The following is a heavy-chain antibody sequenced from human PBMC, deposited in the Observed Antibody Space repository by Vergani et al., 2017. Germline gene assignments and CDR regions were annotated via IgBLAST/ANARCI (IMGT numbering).Heavy chain of an antibody. CDR1: GYSFTSYW. D-gene: IGHD5-18*01. CDR2: IYPGDSDT. Sequence: EVMLVQSGAEVKKPGESLKISCKGSGYSFTSYWIGWVRQMPGKGLEWMGIIYPGDSDTRYSPSFQGQVTISAGKSISTAYLQWSSLKASDTAMYYCARVPDERESYGYYYYYGMDVWGQGTTVTVSS. J-gene: IGHJ6*02. CDR3: ARVPDERESYGYYYYYGMDV. V-gene: IGHV5-51*01.